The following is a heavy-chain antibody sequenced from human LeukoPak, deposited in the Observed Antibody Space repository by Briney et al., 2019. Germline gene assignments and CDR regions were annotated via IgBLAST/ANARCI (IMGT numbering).Heavy chain of an antibody. J-gene: IGHJ5*02. CDR1: GFTFSSYS. Sequence: GSLRLSCAASGFTFSSYSMNWVRQAPGKGLEWVSSISSSSSYIYYADSVKGRFTIFRDNSKNTLYLQMNSLRTEDTAVYYCVRVSGFCTNGVCPSFDPWGQGTLVTVSS. CDR2: ISSSSSYI. V-gene: IGHV3-21*01. CDR3: VRVSGFCTNGVCPSFDP. D-gene: IGHD2-8*01.